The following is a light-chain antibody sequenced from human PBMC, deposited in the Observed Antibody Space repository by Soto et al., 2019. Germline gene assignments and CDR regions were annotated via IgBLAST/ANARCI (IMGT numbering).Light chain of an antibody. J-gene: IGKJ1*01. CDR1: QSVSRN. CDR3: QQYNNWPFPSWT. V-gene: IGKV3-15*01. Sequence: EIVMTQSPATLSVSPGERATLSCRASQSVSRNLAWYQQKPGQAPRLLIYGASTRATGIPARFSGSGSGTEFTLTISSLQSEDFAVSYCQQYNNWPFPSWTFGQGTKVEIK. CDR2: GAS.